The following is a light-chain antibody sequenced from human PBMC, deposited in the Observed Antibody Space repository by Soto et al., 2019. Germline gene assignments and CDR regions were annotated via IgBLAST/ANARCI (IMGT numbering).Light chain of an antibody. J-gene: IGLJ2*01. CDR3: ASWDVSLVV. Sequence: QSVLTQPPSASGTPGQRVTISCSGSSSNIGTNTVIWYQQLPGTAPKLLIYSNNQRPSGVPDRFSGSKSGTSASLAISGLQSDDEADYYCASWDVSLVVFGGGTKLTVL. CDR2: SNN. V-gene: IGLV1-44*01. CDR1: SSNIGTNT.